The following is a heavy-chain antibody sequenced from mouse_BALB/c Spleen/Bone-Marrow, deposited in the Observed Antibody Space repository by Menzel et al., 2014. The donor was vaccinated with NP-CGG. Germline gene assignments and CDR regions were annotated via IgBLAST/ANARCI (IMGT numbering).Heavy chain of an antibody. Sequence: VQLQQSGPELEKPGASVKISCKASGYSFTGYNMNWVKQSDGRSLEWIGNIDPYYGGTSYNQKFRGKATLTVDKSSSTAYMQLTSLTSEDSAVYYCARNHFGSNSLGYWGPGTLVTVSA. D-gene: IGHD1-1*01. J-gene: IGHJ3*01. V-gene: IGHV1S135*01. CDR2: IDPYYGGT. CDR3: ARNHFGSNSLGY. CDR1: GYSFTGYN.